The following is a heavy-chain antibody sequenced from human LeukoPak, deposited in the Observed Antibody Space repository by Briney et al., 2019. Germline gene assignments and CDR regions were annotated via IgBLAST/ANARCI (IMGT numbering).Heavy chain of an antibody. CDR2: VSGSGGSK. V-gene: IGHV3-23*01. J-gene: IGHJ4*01. CDR1: GFTFSNAW. D-gene: IGHD1-26*01. Sequence: GGSLRLSCAASGFTFSNAWMNWVRQAPGKGLEWVSSVSGSGGSKYHADSVKGRFTISRDNAKDTLYLQMNNLRVDDTALYFCAKGKGVGATPPFFDYWGQGALLTVSS. CDR3: AKGKGVGATPPFFDY.